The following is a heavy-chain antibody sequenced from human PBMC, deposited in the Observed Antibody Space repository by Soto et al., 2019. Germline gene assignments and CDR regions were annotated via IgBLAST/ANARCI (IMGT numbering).Heavy chain of an antibody. Sequence: SCKTSGYTFTNYYMHWVRQAPGQGLEWMGIIKCSGGETTYAQRFLGRVTMSIDMSKNQLSLEVRSVTAADTAMYYCARKQSGTMSESWGPGTLVTVSS. J-gene: IGHJ5*02. CDR3: ARKQSGTMSES. CDR2: IKCSGGET. D-gene: IGHD1-1*01. CDR1: GYTFTNYY. V-gene: IGHV1-46*01.